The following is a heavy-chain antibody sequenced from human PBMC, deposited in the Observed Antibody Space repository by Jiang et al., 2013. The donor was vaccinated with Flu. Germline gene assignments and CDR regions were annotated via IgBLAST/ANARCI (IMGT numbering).Heavy chain of an antibody. D-gene: IGHD3-10*01. CDR3: TRAAGGSESKFREWGMDV. CDR2: IIPIFDTP. J-gene: IGHJ6*02. Sequence: GAEVKKPGSSVKVSCKASGGTFASYGISWVRQAPGQGLEWMGGIIPIFDTPNYAQKFQGKVTLTADRSTTTAYMELSSLRSEDTAVYYCTRAAGGSESKFREWGMDVWGQGTTVIVSS. V-gene: IGHV1-69*06. CDR1: GGTFASYG.